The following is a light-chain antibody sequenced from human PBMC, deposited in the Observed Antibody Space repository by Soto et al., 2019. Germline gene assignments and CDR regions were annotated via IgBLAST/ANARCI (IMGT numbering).Light chain of an antibody. J-gene: IGKJ5*01. CDR2: DVS. V-gene: IGKV3-11*01. CDR1: QSVSSSF. CDR3: HQRYNWPRVT. Sequence: IVLTQSPGTLSLSPGERATLSRRASQSVSSSFLAWYQQKPGQPPKLLIYDVSNRATGIPARFSGSGSGTDFTLTITSLEPEDFAVYFCHQRYNWPRVTFGQGTRLEIK.